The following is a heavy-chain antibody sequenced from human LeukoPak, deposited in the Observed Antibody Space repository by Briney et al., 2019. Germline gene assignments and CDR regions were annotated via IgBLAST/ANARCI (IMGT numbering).Heavy chain of an antibody. V-gene: IGHV1-69*04. Sequence: SVKVSCKASGGTFSSYAISWVRQAPGQGLEWMGRIIPILGIAYYAQKFQGRVTITADKSTSTAYMELSSLRSEDTAVYYCARDVVVVAAPNWFDPWGQGTLVTVSS. CDR3: ARDVVVVAAPNWFDP. CDR2: IIPILGIA. D-gene: IGHD2-15*01. J-gene: IGHJ5*02. CDR1: GGTFSSYA.